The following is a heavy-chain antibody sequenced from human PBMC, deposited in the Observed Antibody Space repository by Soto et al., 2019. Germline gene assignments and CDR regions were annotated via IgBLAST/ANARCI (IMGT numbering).Heavy chain of an antibody. D-gene: IGHD5-12*01. Sequence: ASVKVSCKASGYTFTGYYIHWVRQAPGQGLEWMGIINPSGGSTTYAQKFQGRVTMTSDTSTNTVYMELSSLRSEDTAVYYCARDQGYNDYGGVDYWGQGTLVTVSS. J-gene: IGHJ4*02. CDR2: INPSGGST. V-gene: IGHV1-46*01. CDR3: ARDQGYNDYGGVDY. CDR1: GYTFTGYY.